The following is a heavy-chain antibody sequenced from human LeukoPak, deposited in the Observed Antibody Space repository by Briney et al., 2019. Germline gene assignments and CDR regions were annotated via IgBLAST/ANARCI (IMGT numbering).Heavy chain of an antibody. J-gene: IGHJ4*02. D-gene: IGHD4-23*01. CDR2: IIPIFGTA. Sequence: SVKVSRKASGGTFSSYAISWVRQAPGQGLEWMGRIIPIFGTANYAQKFQGRVTITTDESTSTAYMELSSLRSEDTAVYYCARDYYGGNLPLDYWGQGTLVTVSS. CDR1: GGTFSSYA. V-gene: IGHV1-69*05. CDR3: ARDYYGGNLPLDY.